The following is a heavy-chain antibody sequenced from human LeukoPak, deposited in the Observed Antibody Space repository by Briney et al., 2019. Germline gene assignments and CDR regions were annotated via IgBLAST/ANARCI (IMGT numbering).Heavy chain of an antibody. D-gene: IGHD2-15*01. CDR2: IYYSGST. J-gene: IGHJ4*02. CDR3: ARDIVEGTAYFDY. V-gene: IGHV4-39*02. Sequence: PSETLSLTCTVSGGSISSTNYYWGWIRQPPGKGLEWIGSIYYSGSTYCSPSLKSRVTISVDTSKNQFSLKLSSVTAADTAVYYCARDIVEGTAYFDYWGQGALVTVSS. CDR1: GGSISSTNYY.